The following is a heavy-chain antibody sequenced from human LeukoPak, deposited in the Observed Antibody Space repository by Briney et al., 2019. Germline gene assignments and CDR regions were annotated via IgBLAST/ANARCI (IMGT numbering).Heavy chain of an antibody. J-gene: IGHJ4*02. Sequence: GRSLRLSCAASGFTFSSYAMHWVRQAPGKGLEYVSAISSNGGSTYYANSVKGRFTISRDNSKNTLYLQMGSLRAEDMAVYYCARAAIHYFDYWGQGTLVTVSS. CDR1: GFTFSSYA. V-gene: IGHV3-64*01. CDR3: ARAAIHYFDY. CDR2: ISSNGGST. D-gene: IGHD3-3*01.